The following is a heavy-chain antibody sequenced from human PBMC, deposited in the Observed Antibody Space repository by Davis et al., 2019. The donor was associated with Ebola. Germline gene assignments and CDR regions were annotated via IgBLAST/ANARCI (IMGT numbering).Heavy chain of an antibody. Sequence: ASVKVSCKASGYTFTSYYMHWVRQAPGQGLEWMGIINPSGGSTSYAQKFQGRVTITRDMSTSTAYMELSSLRSEDTAVYYCAADRVYDSSGYYYSYYYGMDVWGKGTTVTVSS. CDR2: INPSGGST. J-gene: IGHJ6*04. CDR3: AADRVYDSSGYYYSYYYGMDV. V-gene: IGHV1-46*01. CDR1: GYTFTSYY. D-gene: IGHD3-22*01.